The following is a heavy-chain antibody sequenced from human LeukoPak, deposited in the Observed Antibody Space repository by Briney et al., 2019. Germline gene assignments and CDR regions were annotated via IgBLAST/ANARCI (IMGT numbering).Heavy chain of an antibody. D-gene: IGHD3-10*01. CDR1: GYTFTSYG. CDR3: ARDSVTMVRGVTNYFDY. V-gene: IGHV1-18*01. Sequence: GASVKVSCKASGYTFTSYGISWVRQAPGQGLEWMGWISAYNGNTNYAQKLQGRVTMTTDTSTSTAYMELRSLRSDDTAVYYCARDSVTMVRGVTNYFDYWGQGTLVTVSS. CDR2: ISAYNGNT. J-gene: IGHJ4*02.